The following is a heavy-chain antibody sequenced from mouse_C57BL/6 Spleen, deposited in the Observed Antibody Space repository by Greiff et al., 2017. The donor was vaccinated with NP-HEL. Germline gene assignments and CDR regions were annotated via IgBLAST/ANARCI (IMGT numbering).Heavy chain of an antibody. V-gene: IGHV1-69*01. J-gene: IGHJ2*01. CDR2: IDPSDSYT. CDR1: GYTFTSYW. CDR3: ARSGARHFDD. Sequence: QVQLKQPGAELVMPGASVKLSCKASGYTFTSYWMHWVKQRPGQGLEWIGEIDPSDSYTNYNQKFKGKSTLTVDKSSSTAYMQLSSLTSEDSAVYYCARSGARHFDDWGQGTTLTVSS. D-gene: IGHD3-2*02.